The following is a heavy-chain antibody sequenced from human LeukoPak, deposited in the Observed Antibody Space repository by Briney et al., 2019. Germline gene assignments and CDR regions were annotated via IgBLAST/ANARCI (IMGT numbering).Heavy chain of an antibody. CDR3: ASGPPALYSGSSNRFDP. Sequence: SVKLSCKASGATFTSYAISWVRQAPGQGLEWRGGIILIFGTANYAQKFQGRVTITADKSTSTTYMELRSLRSEDTAVYYCASGPPALYSGSSNRFDPCRQGTLVTVSS. CDR2: IILIFGTA. CDR1: GATFTSYA. J-gene: IGHJ5*02. D-gene: IGHD1-26*01. V-gene: IGHV1-69*06.